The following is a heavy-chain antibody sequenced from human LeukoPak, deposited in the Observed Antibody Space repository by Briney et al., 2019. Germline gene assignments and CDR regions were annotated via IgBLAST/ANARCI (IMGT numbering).Heavy chain of an antibody. V-gene: IGHV3-20*01. J-gene: IGHJ1*01. Sequence: GGSLRLSCTGSGFTFSSYWMHWVRQAPGKGLEWVSGINWNGGSTGYADSVKGRFTISRDNAKNSLYLQMNSLRAEDTALYHCARGPVSNGDDYYDSSGYLLEYFQHWGQGTLVTVSS. CDR2: INWNGGST. CDR3: ARGPVSNGDDYYDSSGYLLEYFQH. D-gene: IGHD3-22*01. CDR1: GFTFSSYW.